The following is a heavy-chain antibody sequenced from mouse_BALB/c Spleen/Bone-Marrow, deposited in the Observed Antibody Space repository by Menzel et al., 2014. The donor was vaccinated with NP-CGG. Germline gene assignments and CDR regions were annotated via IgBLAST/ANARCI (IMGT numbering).Heavy chain of an antibody. CDR3: RCYDYTMDY. V-gene: IGHV1S22*01. J-gene: IGHJ4*01. Sequence: LQQPGSELVRPGASMKLSCKASGYTFTSYWIHWVKQRPGQGLEWIGIIYPGGGTINYDEKFKNKATLTVDTSSSIAYMQLSSLTSEDSAVYYWRCYDYTMDYWGQGTSVTVSS. CDR2: IYPGGGTI. D-gene: IGHD1-1*01. CDR1: GYTFTSYW.